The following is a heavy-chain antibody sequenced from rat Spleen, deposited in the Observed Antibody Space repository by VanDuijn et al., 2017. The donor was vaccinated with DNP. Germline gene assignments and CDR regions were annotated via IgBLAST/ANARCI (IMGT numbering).Heavy chain of an antibody. J-gene: IGHJ2*01. CDR3: ARHVLPLRVWDY. D-gene: IGHD1-4*01. CDR1: GFTFSDYY. V-gene: IGHV5-22*01. CDR2: MSYDGGSN. Sequence: EVQLVESGGGLVQPGRSLKLSCAASGFTFSDYYMAWVRQAHTKGLEWVAYMSYDGGSNYHGDSVKGRFTISRDIVKNILYLQMNSLRSEDMATYYCARHVLPLRVWDYWGQGVMVTVSS.